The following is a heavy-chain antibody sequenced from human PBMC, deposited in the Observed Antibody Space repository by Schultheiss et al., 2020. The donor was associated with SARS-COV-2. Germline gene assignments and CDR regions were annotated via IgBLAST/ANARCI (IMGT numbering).Heavy chain of an antibody. CDR2: ISWNSGSI. Sequence: SLKISCAASGFTFDDYAMHWVRQAPGKGLEWVSGISWNSGSIGYADSVKGRFTISRDNAKNSLYLQMNSLRAEDTAVYYCAKDSRISAWGQGTLVTVSS. V-gene: IGHV3-9*01. CDR3: AKDSRISA. CDR1: GFTFDDYA. J-gene: IGHJ4*02.